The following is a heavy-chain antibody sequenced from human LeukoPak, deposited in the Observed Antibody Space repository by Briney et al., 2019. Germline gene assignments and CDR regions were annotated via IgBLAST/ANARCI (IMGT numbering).Heavy chain of an antibody. CDR3: AREGTAGTNLNWFDP. CDR2: IYYSGST. D-gene: IGHD1-1*01. CDR1: GDSISSYY. Sequence: SETLSLTCAVSGDSISSYYWSWIRQPPGKGLEWIGYIYYSGSTNYNPSLKSRVTILVDTSKNQFSLKLSSVTAADTAVYYCAREGTAGTNLNWFDPWGQGTLVTVSS. J-gene: IGHJ5*02. V-gene: IGHV4-59*12.